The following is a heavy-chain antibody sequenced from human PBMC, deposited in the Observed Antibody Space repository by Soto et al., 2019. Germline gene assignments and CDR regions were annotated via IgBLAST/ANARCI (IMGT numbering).Heavy chain of an antibody. CDR1: GYTFTRDQ. D-gene: IGHD3-10*01. J-gene: IGHJ5*02. CDR3: GRVMRSLLSITALDT. CDR2: IDPSGGKT. V-gene: IGHV1-46*01. Sequence: ASVKVSCNASGYTFTRDQIHWVRQAPGQGLEWMGMIDPSGGKTNYAQKFQGRVTMTRDTSTSTVYMALSSLRSEDTAIYFCGRVMRSLLSITALDTWGQGTLVTVSS.